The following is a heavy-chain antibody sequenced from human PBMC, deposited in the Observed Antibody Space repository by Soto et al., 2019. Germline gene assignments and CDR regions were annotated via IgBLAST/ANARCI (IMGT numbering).Heavy chain of an antibody. V-gene: IGHV4-34*01. Sequence: SETLSLTCAVYCGSFSGYYWSWIRQPPGKGLEWIGEINHSGSTNYNPPLKSRVTISVDTSKNQFSLKLSSVTAADTAVYYCARGKLSDYVWGSYRYHFDYWGQGTVVTVSS. CDR2: INHSGST. D-gene: IGHD3-16*02. CDR3: ARGKLSDYVWGSYRYHFDY. J-gene: IGHJ4*02. CDR1: CGSFSGYY.